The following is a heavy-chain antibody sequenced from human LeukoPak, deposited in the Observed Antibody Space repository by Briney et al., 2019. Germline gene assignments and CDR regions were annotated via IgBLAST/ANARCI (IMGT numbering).Heavy chain of an antibody. Sequence: GESLKISCKGSGYSFTSYWIGWVRQMPGKGLEWMGIIYPGDSETRYSPSFQGQVTISADKSITTAYLQWNNLQASHTAMYYCARHMTTADYWGQGTLVTVSS. D-gene: IGHD4-11*01. CDR3: ARHMTTADY. CDR1: GYSFTSYW. V-gene: IGHV5-51*01. CDR2: IYPGDSET. J-gene: IGHJ4*02.